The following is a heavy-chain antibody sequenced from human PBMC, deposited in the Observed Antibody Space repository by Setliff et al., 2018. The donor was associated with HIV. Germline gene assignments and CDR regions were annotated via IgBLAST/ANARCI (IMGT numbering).Heavy chain of an antibody. CDR2: IHHTGYM. D-gene: IGHD4-17*01. CDR1: GGPFSDHY. J-gene: IGHJ4*02. Sequence: PSETLSLTCAVHGGPFSDHYWNWIRQPPGKGPEWIAEIHHTGYMNYNPSLKSRVTISRDTSTNQFSLKVSSVTAADTAIYYCAAFFVTPLTTQDFWGQGTLVTVSS. CDR3: AAFFVTPLTTQDF. V-gene: IGHV4-34*01.